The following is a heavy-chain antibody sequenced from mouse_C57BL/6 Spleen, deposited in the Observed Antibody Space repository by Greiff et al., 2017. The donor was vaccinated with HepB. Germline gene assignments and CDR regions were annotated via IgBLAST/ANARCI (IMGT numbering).Heavy chain of an antibody. J-gene: IGHJ2*01. V-gene: IGHV14-1*01. CDR3: TTCYYGNYLDY. CDR2: IDPEDGDT. D-gene: IGHD2-1*01. Sequence: VHVKQSGAELVRPGASVKLSCTASGFNIKDYYMHWVKQRPEQGLEWIGRIDPEDGDTEYAPKFQGKATMTADTSSNTAYLQLSSLTSEDTAVYYCTTCYYGNYLDYWGQGTTLTVSS. CDR1: GFNIKDYY.